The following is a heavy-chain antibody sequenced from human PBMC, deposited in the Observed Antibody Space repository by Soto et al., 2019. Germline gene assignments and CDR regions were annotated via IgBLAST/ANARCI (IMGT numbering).Heavy chain of an antibody. V-gene: IGHV3-30*18. J-gene: IGHJ4*02. CDR2: ISYDGSNK. CDR1: GFTISSYG. D-gene: IGHD1-1*01. Sequence: QVQLVESGGGVVQPGRSLRLSCAASGFTISSYGMHWVRQAPGKGLEWVAVISYDGSNKYYADSVKGRFTISRDNSKNTLYLQMNSLRAEDTAVYYCAKSSWNGVRGATDYWGQGTLVTVSS. CDR3: AKSSWNGVRGATDY.